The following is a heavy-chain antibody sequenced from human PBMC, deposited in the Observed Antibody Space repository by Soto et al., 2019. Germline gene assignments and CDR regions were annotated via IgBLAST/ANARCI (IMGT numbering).Heavy chain of an antibody. CDR2: IKEDGSEA. D-gene: IGHD3-16*01. Sequence: EVQLVESGGGLVQPGGSLRLSCAASGFTFSTYWMNWVRQAPGKGLEWVANIKEDGSEAYYVDSVKGRFTISRDNAKNSLYLDMNSLRGEDTAVYYCARDWGAPGRGSALGFYYHFGMDGWGQGTTVTVPS. CDR1: GFTFSTYW. CDR3: ARDWGAPGRGSALGFYYHFGMDG. V-gene: IGHV3-7*05. J-gene: IGHJ6*02.